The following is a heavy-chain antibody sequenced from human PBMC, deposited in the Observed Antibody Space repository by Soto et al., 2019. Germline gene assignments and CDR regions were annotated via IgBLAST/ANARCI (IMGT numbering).Heavy chain of an antibody. V-gene: IGHV4-31*03. CDR2: IYYSGST. J-gene: IGHJ5*02. Sequence: PSETLSLTCTVSGGSISSGGYYWSWIRQHPGKGLEWIGYIYYSGSTYYNPSLKSRVTISVDTSKNQFSLKLSSVTAADTAVYYCARYHRNWNRYWFDPWGQGTLVTVSS. CDR3: ARYHRNWNRYWFDP. D-gene: IGHD1-1*01. CDR1: GGSISSGGYY.